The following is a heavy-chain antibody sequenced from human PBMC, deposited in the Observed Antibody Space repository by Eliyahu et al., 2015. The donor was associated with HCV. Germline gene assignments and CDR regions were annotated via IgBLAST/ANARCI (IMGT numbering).Heavy chain of an antibody. D-gene: IGHD4-17*01. CDR1: GYXXTEXS. CDR2: FDPEDGET. V-gene: IGHV1-24*01. CDR3: ATDVIGRRDYGGY. J-gene: IGHJ4*02. Sequence: QVQLVQSGAEXKKPGAAVKVXGXVSGYXXTEXSMHWXRQXPGKGLEWMGGFDPEDGETIYAQKFQGRVTMTEDTSTDTAYMELSSLRSEDTAVYYCATDVIGRRDYGGYWGQGTLVTVSS.